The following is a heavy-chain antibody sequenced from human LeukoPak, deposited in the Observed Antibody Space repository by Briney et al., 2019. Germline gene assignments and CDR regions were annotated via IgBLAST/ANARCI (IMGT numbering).Heavy chain of an antibody. CDR3: ARDRPRPGFDY. CDR1: GGSFSGYY. CDR2: INHSGST. Sequence: PSETLSLTCAVYGGSFSGYYWSWIRQPPGKGLGWIGEINHSGSTNYNPSLKSRVTISVDASKNQFSLKLSSVTAADTAVYYCARDRPRPGFDYWGQGTLVTVSS. V-gene: IGHV4-34*01. J-gene: IGHJ4*02.